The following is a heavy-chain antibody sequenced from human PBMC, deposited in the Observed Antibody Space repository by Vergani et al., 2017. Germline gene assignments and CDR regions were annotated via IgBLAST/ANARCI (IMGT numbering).Heavy chain of an antibody. Sequence: QLQLQESGPGLVKPSETLSLTCTVSGGSISSSSYYWGWIRQPPGKGLEWIGSIYYSGSTYYNPSLKSRVTISVDTSKNQFSLKLSSVTAADTAVYYCARRPYYDFWSGHAFDYWGQGTLVTVSS. CDR3: ARRPYYDFWSGHAFDY. D-gene: IGHD3-3*01. J-gene: IGHJ4*02. V-gene: IGHV4-39*01. CDR1: GGSISSSSYY. CDR2: IYYSGST.